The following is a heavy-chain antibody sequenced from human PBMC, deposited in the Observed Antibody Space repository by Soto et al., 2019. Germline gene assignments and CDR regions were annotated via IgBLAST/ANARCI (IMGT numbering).Heavy chain of an antibody. CDR1: GGSFSGYY. CDR3: ARKGMDV. V-gene: IGHV4-34*01. Sequence: SETLSLTCAVYGGSFSGYYWSWIRQPPGKGLEWIGEINHSGSTNYNPSLKSRVTISVDTSKNQFSLKLSSVTAADTAVYYCARKGMDVWGQGTTVTVSS. CDR2: INHSGST. J-gene: IGHJ6*02.